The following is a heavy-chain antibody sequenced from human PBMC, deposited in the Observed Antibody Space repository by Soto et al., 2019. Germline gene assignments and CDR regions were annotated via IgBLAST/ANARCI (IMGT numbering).Heavy chain of an antibody. CDR3: ARGGPTSADYYYGMDV. Sequence: QVQLVQSGAEVRRPGASVKVSCKASGYTFTNEGINWLRQAPGQGLEWMGWISAYNGNTEYAQNFQGRVTMTTDTSTSTAYMELRSLRSDDTAVYSCARGGPTSADYYYGMDVWGLGTTVTVSS. CDR1: GYTFTNEG. V-gene: IGHV1-18*01. CDR2: ISAYNGNT. D-gene: IGHD3-10*01. J-gene: IGHJ6*02.